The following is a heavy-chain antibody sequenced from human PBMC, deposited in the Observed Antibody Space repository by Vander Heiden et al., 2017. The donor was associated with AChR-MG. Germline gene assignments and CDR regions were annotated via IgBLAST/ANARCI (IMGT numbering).Heavy chain of an antibody. CDR3: AKPVGSSWKFYFDY. CDR1: GFTFSNHV. Sequence: EVQLLDSGGGLVQPGGSLRLSCAASGFTFSNHVMIWVRQAPGKGLEWVSAIGSRGVSTFYADSVKGRFTISRDNAKNTLYLQMNSLRAEDTAVYYCAKPVGSSWKFYFDYWGQGTLVTVSS. CDR2: IGSRGVST. V-gene: IGHV3-23*01. D-gene: IGHD6-13*01. J-gene: IGHJ4*02.